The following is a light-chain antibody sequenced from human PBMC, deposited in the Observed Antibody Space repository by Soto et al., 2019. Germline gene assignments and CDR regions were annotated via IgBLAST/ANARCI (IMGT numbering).Light chain of an antibody. CDR3: QHYNDWPLT. CDR1: QSVSTK. J-gene: IGKJ4*01. CDR2: GAS. V-gene: IGKV3-15*01. Sequence: EIVMTQSPATLSVSPGERATLSCRASQSVSTKLAWYKRKPGQAPRLLIYGASTRATGITARFSGSGSGTEFTLTISSLQSEDCAVYYCQHYNDWPLTFGGGTKVEIK.